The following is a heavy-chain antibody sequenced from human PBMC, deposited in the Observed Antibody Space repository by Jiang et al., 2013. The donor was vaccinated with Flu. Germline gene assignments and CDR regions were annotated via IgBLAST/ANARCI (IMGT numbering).Heavy chain of an antibody. D-gene: IGHD1-1*01. V-gene: IGHV3-23*04. CDR3: ATSQRLNAFGMDV. CDR1: GFTFSSFA. J-gene: IGHJ6*02. CDR2: ISAGGGST. Sequence: QLVESGGGLVRPGGPVRLSCVGSGFTFSSFALSWVRQAPGKGLEWVSAISAGGGSTFYADSMKGHLTISRDNSKNTLYLQLHSLRAEDTALYYCATSQRLNAFGMDVWGHGTTVTVSS.